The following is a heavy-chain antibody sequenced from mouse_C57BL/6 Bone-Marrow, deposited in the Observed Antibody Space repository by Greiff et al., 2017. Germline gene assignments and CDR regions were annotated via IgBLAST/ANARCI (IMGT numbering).Heavy chain of an antibody. CDR2: LNPNNGGT. Sequence: EVQLQQSGPELVKPGASVKISCKASGYTFTDYYMNWVKQSPGKSLEWIGDLNPNNGGTSYNQKFKGKATLTVDKSSSTAYMELRSLTSEDSAVYYCARYFYSGCRYDARDFGCQGTSVSVPS. D-gene: IGHD3-1*01. J-gene: IGHJ4*01. CDR1: GYTFTDYY. CDR3: ARYFYSGCRYDARDF. V-gene: IGHV1-26*01.